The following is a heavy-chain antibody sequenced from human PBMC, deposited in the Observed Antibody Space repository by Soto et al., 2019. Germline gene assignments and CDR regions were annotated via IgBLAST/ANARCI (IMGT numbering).Heavy chain of an antibody. Sequence: QVQLMQSGAEVKKSGASVKVSCKASGYSFTAYYIHWVRQAPGQGLEWMGWINPDTGGTDYAQKFGDRVTMTRDTSVNTAYLQMTTLKRSDTAVYYCARAVSRDGSSWYRGAYDSWGQGTLVTVSS. D-gene: IGHD6-13*01. V-gene: IGHV1-2*02. CDR1: GYSFTAYY. J-gene: IGHJ4*02. CDR2: INPDTGGT. CDR3: ARAVSRDGSSWYRGAYDS.